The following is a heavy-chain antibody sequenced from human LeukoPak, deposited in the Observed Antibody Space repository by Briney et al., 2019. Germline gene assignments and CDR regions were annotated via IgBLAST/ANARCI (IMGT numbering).Heavy chain of an antibody. Sequence: PSETLSLTCAVYGGSLNGYYWSWIRQPPGKGLEWIGEGGNSGGTKFNPSLKSRVTISADTSKNQFSLKVTSVTAADTAVYYCAKNGQSGFSFDPWGQGTLVTVSS. CDR3: AKNGQSGFSFDP. CDR2: GGNSGGT. V-gene: IGHV4-34*01. J-gene: IGHJ5*02. D-gene: IGHD1-26*01. CDR1: GGSLNGYY.